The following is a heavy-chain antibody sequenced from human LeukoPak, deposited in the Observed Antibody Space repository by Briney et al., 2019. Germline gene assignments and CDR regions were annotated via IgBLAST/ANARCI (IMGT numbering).Heavy chain of an antibody. Sequence: ASVKVSCKASGYTFTSYYMHWVRQAPGQGLEWMGIINPSGGSTSYAQKFQGRVTMTRDTSTSTAYMELRSLRSDDTAVYYCARGTIMITFGGVIVDYYFDYWGQGTLVTVSS. V-gene: IGHV1-46*01. J-gene: IGHJ4*02. CDR3: ARGTIMITFGGVIVDYYFDY. CDR2: INPSGGST. CDR1: GYTFTSYY. D-gene: IGHD3-16*02.